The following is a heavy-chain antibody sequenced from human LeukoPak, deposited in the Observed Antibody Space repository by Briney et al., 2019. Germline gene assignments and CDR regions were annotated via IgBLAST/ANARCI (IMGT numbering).Heavy chain of an antibody. CDR1: GFRVTNDY. D-gene: IGHD3-3*01. CDR2: ISGSGGST. J-gene: IGHJ4*02. V-gene: IGHV3-23*01. CDR3: AKGDYDFWSGSPPAS. Sequence: GGSLRLSCAVSGFRVTNDYMSWVRQAPGKGLEWVSAISGSGGSTYYADSVKGRLTISRDNSKNTLYLQMNSLRAEDTAVYYCAKGDYDFWSGSPPASWGQGTLVTVSS.